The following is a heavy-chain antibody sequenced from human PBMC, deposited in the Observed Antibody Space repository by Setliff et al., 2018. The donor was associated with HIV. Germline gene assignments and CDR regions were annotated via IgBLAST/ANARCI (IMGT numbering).Heavy chain of an antibody. CDR2: IKRKSDGGTT. CDR1: GFTFSHVW. CDR3: TRPQYFYDIGGSDY. Sequence: PGGSLRLSCAASGFTFSHVWMTWVRQAPGKGLEWVGRIKRKSDGGTTDCAAPVKGRFTISRDDSMNTAYLQMNSLKIEDTAVYYCTRPQYFYDIGGSDYWGQGTLVTVSS. V-gene: IGHV3-15*05. J-gene: IGHJ4*02. D-gene: IGHD3-22*01.